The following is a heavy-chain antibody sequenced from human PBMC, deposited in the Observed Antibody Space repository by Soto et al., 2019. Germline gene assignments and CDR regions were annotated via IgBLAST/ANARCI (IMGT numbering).Heavy chain of an antibody. Sequence: QVQLVESGGGVVQPGRSLRLSCAASGFTFSSYAMHWVRQAPGKGLEWVSVISYDGSNKYYADSVKGRFTISRDNSKNTLYLQMNSRRAEDTAVYYCASGSPEPPPTVNRYWYFDLWGRGTLVTVSS. CDR3: ASGSPEPPPTVNRYWYFDL. D-gene: IGHD4-17*01. V-gene: IGHV3-30-3*01. CDR1: GFTFSSYA. CDR2: ISYDGSNK. J-gene: IGHJ2*01.